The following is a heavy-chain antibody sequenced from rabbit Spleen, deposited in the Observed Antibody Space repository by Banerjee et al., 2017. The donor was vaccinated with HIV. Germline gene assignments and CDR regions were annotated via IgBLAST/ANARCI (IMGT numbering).Heavy chain of an antibody. Sequence: QEQLEESGGGLVKPEGSLTLTCKASGLDFSADSYMCWVRQAPGKGLEWIACINASTGKPVYATWASGRFTISRTSSTTVTLRMTSLTAADTATYLCARDLVGVIGWNFNLWGQGTLVTVS. CDR1: GLDFSADSY. CDR3: ARDLVGVIGWNFNL. V-gene: IGHV1S45*01. D-gene: IGHD1-1*01. J-gene: IGHJ4*01. CDR2: INASTGKP.